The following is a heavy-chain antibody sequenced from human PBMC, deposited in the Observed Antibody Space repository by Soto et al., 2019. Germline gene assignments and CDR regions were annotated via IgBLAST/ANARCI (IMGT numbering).Heavy chain of an antibody. CDR1: GFTFSSYG. CDR2: IWYDGSNK. J-gene: IGHJ6*03. Sequence: QVPLVESGGGVVQPGRSLRLSCAASGFTFSSYGMHWVRQAPGKGLEWVAVIWYDGSNKYYADSVKGRFTISRDNSKNTLYLHMNSLRAEDTAVYYCARGAYGDYYYYMDVWGKGTTVTVSS. D-gene: IGHD4-17*01. V-gene: IGHV3-33*01. CDR3: ARGAYGDYYYYMDV.